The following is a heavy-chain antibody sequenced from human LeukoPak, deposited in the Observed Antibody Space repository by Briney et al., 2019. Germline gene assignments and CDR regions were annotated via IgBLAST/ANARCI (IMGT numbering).Heavy chain of an antibody. CDR1: GFTFSDYY. V-gene: IGHV3-11*01. CDR2: ISSSGSTI. CDR3: ARGVRYQLLSWFDP. D-gene: IGHD2-2*01. Sequence: KPGGSLRLSCAASGFTFSDYYMSWIRQAPGKGLEWVSYISSSGSTIYYADSVKGRFTISRDNAKNSLYLQMNSLRAEDTAVYYCARGVRYQLLSWFDPWGQGTLVTVSS. J-gene: IGHJ5*02.